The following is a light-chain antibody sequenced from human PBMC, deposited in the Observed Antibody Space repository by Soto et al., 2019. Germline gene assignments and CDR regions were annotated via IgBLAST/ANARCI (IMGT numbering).Light chain of an antibody. V-gene: IGKV3-20*01. CDR3: QQYGSSPTWT. CDR1: QSVSSN. Sequence: EIVITQSPATLSVSTGERATLSCRASQSVSSNLAWYQQKPGQAPRLLIYGASTRASGIPDRFSGSGSGTDFTLTISRLEPEDSAVYYCQQYGSSPTWTFGQGTKVDIK. J-gene: IGKJ1*01. CDR2: GAS.